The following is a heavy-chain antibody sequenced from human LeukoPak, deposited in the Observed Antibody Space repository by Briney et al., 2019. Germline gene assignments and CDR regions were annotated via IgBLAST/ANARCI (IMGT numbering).Heavy chain of an antibody. D-gene: IGHD4-17*01. CDR2: IYYSGST. CDR3: ARDAVTHFDY. CDR1: GGSISGYY. V-gene: IGHV4-59*01. Sequence: SETLSLTCSVSGGSISGYYWSWIRQPPGKGLEWIGYIYYSGSTNYNPSLKSRVTISVDTSKNQFSLKLSSVTAADTAVYYCARDAVTHFDYWGQGTLVTVSS. J-gene: IGHJ4*02.